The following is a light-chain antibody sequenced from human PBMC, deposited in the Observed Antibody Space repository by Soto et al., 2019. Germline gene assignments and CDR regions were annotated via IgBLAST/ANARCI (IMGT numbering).Light chain of an antibody. Sequence: QSPSTLSASVGDRVTITCRVSQIIDNWLAWYQQKPGKVPNLLIYKASTLQSGVPSRFRGSGSGTEFTLTISTLQPDDFATYYCQQYKNYRTFGPGTKVDIK. J-gene: IGKJ1*01. CDR3: QQYKNYRT. CDR1: QIIDNW. V-gene: IGKV1-5*03. CDR2: KAS.